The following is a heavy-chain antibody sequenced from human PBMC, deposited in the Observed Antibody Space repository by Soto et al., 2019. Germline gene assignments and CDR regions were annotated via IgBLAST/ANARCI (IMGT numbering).Heavy chain of an antibody. CDR1: GGTFSSYA. J-gene: IGHJ6*02. Sequence: RASVKVSCKASGGTFSSYAISWVRQAPGQGLEWMGGIIPIFGTANYAQKFQGRVTITADKSTSTAYMELSSLRSEDTAVYYCARGSSWTGYYYYYGMDVWGPGTTVTVSS. CDR2: IIPIFGTA. CDR3: ARGSSWTGYYYYYGMDV. D-gene: IGHD6-13*01. V-gene: IGHV1-69*06.